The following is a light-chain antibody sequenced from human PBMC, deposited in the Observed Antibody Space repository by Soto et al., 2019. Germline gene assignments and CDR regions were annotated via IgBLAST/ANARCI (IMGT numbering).Light chain of an antibody. V-gene: IGLV2-14*01. CDR3: TSYTSSATLGVL. Sequence: QSALTQPASVSGSPGQSITISCTGTSSDVGGYNYVSWYQQHPGKAPKLMIYAVTDRPSGVSSRFSGSKSGNTASLTISGLQAEDEADYYCTSYTSSATLGVLFGGGTKLTVL. J-gene: IGLJ2*01. CDR1: SSDVGGYNY. CDR2: AVT.